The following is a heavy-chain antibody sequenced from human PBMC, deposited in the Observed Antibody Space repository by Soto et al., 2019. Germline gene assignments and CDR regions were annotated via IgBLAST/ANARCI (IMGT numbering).Heavy chain of an antibody. CDR2: LYYSGNT. Sequence: SETLSLTCSVSGGSISKSLYYWGWIRQPPGKGLEWIGSLYYSGNTHYNPSLKSQVTISADTSKNQFSLKLSSVIAADTAVYYCARHPSDFWFDPWGQGTLVTVSS. J-gene: IGHJ5*02. V-gene: IGHV4-39*01. D-gene: IGHD2-21*02. CDR1: GGSISKSLYY. CDR3: ARHPSDFWFDP.